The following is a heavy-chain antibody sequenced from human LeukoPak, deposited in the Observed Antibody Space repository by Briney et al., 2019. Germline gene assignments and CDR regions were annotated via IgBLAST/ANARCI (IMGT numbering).Heavy chain of an antibody. J-gene: IGHJ4*02. CDR1: GYTFTSYD. CDR3: ARAFGGDSYGYYYFDY. D-gene: IGHD3-16*01. Sequence: ASVKVSCKASGYTFTSYDINWVRQATGQGLEWMGWMNPNSGNTGYAQKFQGRVTMTRDTSISTAYMELSRLRSDDTAVYYCARAFGGDSYGYYYFDYWGQGTLVTVSS. V-gene: IGHV1-8*01. CDR2: MNPNSGNT.